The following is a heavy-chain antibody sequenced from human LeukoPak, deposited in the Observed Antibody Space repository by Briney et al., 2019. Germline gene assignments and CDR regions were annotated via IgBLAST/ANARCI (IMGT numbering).Heavy chain of an antibody. J-gene: IGHJ5*01. CDR3: ARDPPMAGTPSIDS. Sequence: ASVKVSCKTSGYNFTDFYIHWVRQAPGQGLEWMGLIKPNSGVTKYAEKFQGRVTMTTDTSMSTAFMELSRLRSDDTADYYCARDPPMAGTPSIDSWGQGTPVIVSS. D-gene: IGHD1-14*01. V-gene: IGHV1-2*02. CDR2: IKPNSGVT. CDR1: GYNFTDFY.